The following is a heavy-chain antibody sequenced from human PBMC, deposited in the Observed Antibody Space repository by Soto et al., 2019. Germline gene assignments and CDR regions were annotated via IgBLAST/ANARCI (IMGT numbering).Heavy chain of an antibody. V-gene: IGHV4-61*01. J-gene: IGHJ6*02. Sequence: SETLSLTCTVSGASVSSGSYYWSWIRQPPEKGLEWIGYIYYSGSTNYNPSLKSRVTISVDTSKNQFSLKLSSVTAADTAVYYCARVRGYCSSTSCYTGYYGMDVWGQGTTVTVSS. CDR1: GASVSSGSYY. CDR2: IYYSGST. CDR3: ARVRGYCSSTSCYTGYYGMDV. D-gene: IGHD2-2*02.